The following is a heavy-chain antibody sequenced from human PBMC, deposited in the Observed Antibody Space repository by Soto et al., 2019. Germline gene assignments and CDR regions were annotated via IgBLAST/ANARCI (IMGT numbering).Heavy chain of an antibody. Sequence: GPPVKVSCKASGGTFSSYAISWVRQAPGQGLEWMGGIIPIFGTANYAQKFQGRVTITADESTSTAYMELSSLRSEDTAVYYCARDQWSGYYSNEYYFDYWGQGTLVTVSS. CDR2: IIPIFGTA. D-gene: IGHD3-3*01. V-gene: IGHV1-69*13. J-gene: IGHJ4*02. CDR1: GGTFSSYA. CDR3: ARDQWSGYYSNEYYFDY.